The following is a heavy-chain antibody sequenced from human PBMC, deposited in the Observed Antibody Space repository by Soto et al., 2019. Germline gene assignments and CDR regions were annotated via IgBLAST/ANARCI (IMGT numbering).Heavy chain of an antibody. V-gene: IGHV3-7*01. CDR2: IKFNGIET. CDR3: ARDSGYGSVYSVNHYFDY. J-gene: IGHJ4*02. CDR1: GFTFRYFW. Sequence: EVQVVESGGKLVQPGGSLRLSCVGSGFTFRYFWMSWVRQAPGGGLGWVARIKFNGIETQYADSVKGRFTISRDNADNSVYLQMNSLRGEDTAMYYCARDSGYGSVYSVNHYFDYWGQGTLVTVTS. D-gene: IGHD3-10*01.